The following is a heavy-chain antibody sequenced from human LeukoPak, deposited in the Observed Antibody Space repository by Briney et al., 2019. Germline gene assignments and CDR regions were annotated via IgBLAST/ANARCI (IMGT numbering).Heavy chain of an antibody. CDR1: GGTFSSYA. D-gene: IGHD3-3*01. CDR3: AREPHYDFWSGSSSWFDP. Sequence: SVKVSCKASGGTFSSYAISWVRQAPGQGLEWMGGIIPIFGTANYAQKFQGRVTITADESTSTAYMGPSSLRSEDTAVYYCAREPHYDFWSGSSSWFDPWGQGTLVTVSS. J-gene: IGHJ5*02. V-gene: IGHV1-69*01. CDR2: IIPIFGTA.